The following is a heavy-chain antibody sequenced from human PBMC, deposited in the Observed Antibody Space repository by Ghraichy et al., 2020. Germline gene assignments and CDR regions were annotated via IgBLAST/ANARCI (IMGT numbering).Heavy chain of an antibody. CDR2: INHSGST. CDR1: GGSFSGYY. CDR3: ARCMAAMAYNWFDP. V-gene: IGHV4-34*01. J-gene: IGHJ5*02. Sequence: SETLSLTCAVYGGSFSGYYWSWIRQPPGKGLEWIGEINHSGSTNYNPSLKSRVTISVDTSKNQFSLKLGSVTAADTAVYYCARCMAAMAYNWFDPWGQGTLGTVSS. D-gene: IGHD2-2*01.